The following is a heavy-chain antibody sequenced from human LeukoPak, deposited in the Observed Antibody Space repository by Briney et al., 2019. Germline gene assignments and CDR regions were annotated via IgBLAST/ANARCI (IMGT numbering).Heavy chain of an antibody. V-gene: IGHV3-21*01. Sequence: GGSLRLSCAASGFTFSSYSMNWVRQAPGKGLEWVSSISSSSSYIYYADSVKGRFTISRDNAKNSLYLQMNSLRAEDKAVYYCARDYYYDSSGYYPLGFDYWGQGTLVTVSS. CDR3: ARDYYYDSSGYYPLGFDY. D-gene: IGHD3-22*01. CDR2: ISSSSSYI. CDR1: GFTFSSYS. J-gene: IGHJ4*02.